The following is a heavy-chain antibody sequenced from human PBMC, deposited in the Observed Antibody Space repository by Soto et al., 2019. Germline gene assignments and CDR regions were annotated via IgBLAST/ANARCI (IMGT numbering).Heavy chain of an antibody. CDR2: ISGGGDRT. CDR3: ARKVLGSTSRPDWWYFDL. D-gene: IGHD2-2*01. J-gene: IGHJ2*01. V-gene: IGHV3-23*01. CDR1: GFTLINYA. Sequence: EVQLLESGGGLIQAGGSLRLSCVGSGFTLINYAMNWVRQTPGKGLEWVSTISGGGDRTFDADTVKGRFTISRDNSKNTVNLQMNSLRADDTAVYYCARKVLGSTSRPDWWYFDLWGRGTLFTVSS.